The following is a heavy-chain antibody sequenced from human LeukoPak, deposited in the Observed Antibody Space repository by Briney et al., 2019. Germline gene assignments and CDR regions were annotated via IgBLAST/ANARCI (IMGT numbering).Heavy chain of an antibody. V-gene: IGHV1-2*02. D-gene: IGHD4-17*01. CDR3: ASPVSVTTKLLRY. CDR1: GYTFTGYY. J-gene: IGHJ4*02. Sequence: ASVKVSCKASGYTFTGYYMHWVRQAPGQGLEWMGWINPNSGGTNYAQKFQGRVTMTRDTSINTAYMELSRLRSDDTAVYYCASPVSVTTKLLRYWGQGTLVRVSS. CDR2: INPNSGGT.